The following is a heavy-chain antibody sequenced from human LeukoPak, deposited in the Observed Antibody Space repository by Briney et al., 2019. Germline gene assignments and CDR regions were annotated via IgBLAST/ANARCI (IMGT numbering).Heavy chain of an antibody. CDR2: VYYSGSA. D-gene: IGHD1-26*01. Sequence: SETLSLTCTVAGGSISSYYWSWIRQPPGKGVEWIGYVYYSGSAHYNPSLKSRVTISVDTSKNQFSLKVSSVTAADTAIYYCAGGTYYYFDYWGQGTLVTVSS. CDR1: GGSISSYY. CDR3: AGGTYYYFDY. J-gene: IGHJ4*02. V-gene: IGHV4-59*01.